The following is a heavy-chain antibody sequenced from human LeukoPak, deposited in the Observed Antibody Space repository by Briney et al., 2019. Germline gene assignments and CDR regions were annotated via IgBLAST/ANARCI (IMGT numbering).Heavy chain of an antibody. D-gene: IGHD3-22*01. V-gene: IGHV1-24*01. CDR3: ATYWDYDSSGYYSPFDY. CDR1: GYTLTELS. CDR2: FDPEDGET. Sequence: ASVKVSCKVSGYTLTELSMHWVRQAPGKGLEWMGGFDPEDGETIYAQKFQGRVTITEDTSTDTAYMELSSLRSEDTAVYYCATYWDYDSSGYYSPFDYWGQGTLVTVSS. J-gene: IGHJ4*02.